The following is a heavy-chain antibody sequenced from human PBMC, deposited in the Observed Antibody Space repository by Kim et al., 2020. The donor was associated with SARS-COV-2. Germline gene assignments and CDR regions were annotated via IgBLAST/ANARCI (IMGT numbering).Heavy chain of an antibody. V-gene: IGHV1-2*02. J-gene: IGHJ4*02. D-gene: IGHD6-25*01. Sequence: ASVKVSCRASGYSFTAYYIYWLRQAPGQSLEWLGWINSNSGVTGYAQKFQGRVTMTTDTSVWTTYMELNSLRSDDTAVYYCARADPLGSGFPYYYFDFWGQGALVTVSS. CDR2: INSNSGVT. CDR1: GYSFTAYY. CDR3: ARADPLGSGFPYYYFDF.